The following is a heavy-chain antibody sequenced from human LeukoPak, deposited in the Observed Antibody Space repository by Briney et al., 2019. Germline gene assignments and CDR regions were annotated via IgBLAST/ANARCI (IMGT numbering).Heavy chain of an antibody. CDR3: ARVIPRQNYGDYDN. D-gene: IGHD4-17*01. CDR1: GGSISSGGYY. J-gene: IGHJ4*02. CDR2: IYYSGIT. V-gene: IGHV4-31*11. Sequence: SQTLSLTCAVSGGSISSGGYYWSWIRQHPGKGLEWIGYIYYSGITYYNPSLKGRITISVETSKSQFSLKLSSVTAADTAVYYCARVIPRQNYGDYDNWGQGTLVTVSS.